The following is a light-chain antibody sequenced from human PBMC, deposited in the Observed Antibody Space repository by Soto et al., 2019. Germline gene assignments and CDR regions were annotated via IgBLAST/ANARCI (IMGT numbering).Light chain of an antibody. CDR3: QQYGSSGT. J-gene: IGKJ1*01. Sequence: RVMTQSPATLSFSPLERATLSFRASQSVSSNLAWYQQKPGQAPRLLIYGASNRATGIPDRFSGSGSGTDFTLTISRLEHEDFAVYYCQQYGSSGTFGQGTKVDIK. CDR1: QSVSSN. CDR2: GAS. V-gene: IGKV3-20*01.